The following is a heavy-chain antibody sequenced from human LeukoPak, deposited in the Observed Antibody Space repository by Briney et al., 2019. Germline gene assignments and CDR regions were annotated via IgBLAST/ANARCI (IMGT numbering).Heavy chain of an antibody. J-gene: IGHJ4*02. V-gene: IGHV1-69*05. CDR2: IIPIFGTA. D-gene: IGHD3-9*01. Sequence: ASVKVSCKASGGTFSSYAISWVRQAPGQGLEWMGGIIPIFGTANYAQKFQGRVTITTDESTSTAYMELSSLRSEDTAVYYCARCPNYDILTGPTYYFDYWGQGTLVTVSS. CDR1: GGTFSSYA. CDR3: ARCPNYDILTGPTYYFDY.